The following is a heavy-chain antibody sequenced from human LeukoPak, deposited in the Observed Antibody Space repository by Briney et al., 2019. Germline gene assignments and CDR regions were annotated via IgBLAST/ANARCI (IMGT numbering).Heavy chain of an antibody. CDR2: ITASGGST. J-gene: IGHJ6*02. D-gene: IGHD2/OR15-2a*01. CDR1: EFTFSSYA. Sequence: GGSLRLSCAATEFTFSSYAMQWVRQAPGKWLDWVSGITASGGSTLYADSVKGRFTISRDNSKNTLYLQMNSLRAEDTAVYYCAKYVSAKGPPYALDVWGQGTTVTVSS. V-gene: IGHV3-23*01. CDR3: AKYVSAKGPPYALDV.